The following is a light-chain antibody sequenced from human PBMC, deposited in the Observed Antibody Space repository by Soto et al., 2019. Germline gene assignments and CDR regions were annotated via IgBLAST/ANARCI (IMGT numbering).Light chain of an antibody. V-gene: IGLV1-44*01. CDR2: NSY. CDR1: SSNIGSKT. J-gene: IGLJ1*01. Sequence: VLTQPPSASGTPGQRVTISCSGSSSNIGSKTVNWYQQLPGTVPKLLIYNSYQRPSGVPDRFSGSKSGTSASLAISGLQSEDEADYSCAAWDASLNGYVFGAGTKVTVL. CDR3: AAWDASLNGYV.